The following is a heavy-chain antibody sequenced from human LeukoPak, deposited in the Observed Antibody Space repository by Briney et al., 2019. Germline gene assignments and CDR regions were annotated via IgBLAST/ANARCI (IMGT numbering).Heavy chain of an antibody. V-gene: IGHV3-30*04. CDR2: ISYDGSNK. D-gene: IGHD6-19*01. J-gene: IGHJ4*02. Sequence: PGRSLRLSCAASGFTFSSYAMHWVRQAPGKGLEWVAVISYDGSNKYYADSVKGRFTISRDSSKNTLYLQMNSLRAEDTAVYYCARGDSSLDALDYWGQGTLVTVSS. CDR1: GFTFSSYA. CDR3: ARGDSSLDALDY.